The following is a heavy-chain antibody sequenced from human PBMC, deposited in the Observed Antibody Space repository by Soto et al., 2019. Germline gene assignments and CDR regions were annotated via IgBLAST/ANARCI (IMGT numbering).Heavy chain of an antibody. D-gene: IGHD6-19*01. CDR3: GREYSSAWKTVDY. Sequence: EVQLLESGGGLVQPGRSLRLSCAASGFTFNSYAVSWVRQAPGKGLEWVSAISDIGGTTYYADSGKGRYTISRDNSKNTLYLEKNSLRAEDTAVYYCGREYSSAWKTVDYWGQGTLVTVSS. V-gene: IGHV3-23*01. CDR1: GFTFNSYA. J-gene: IGHJ4*02. CDR2: ISDIGGTT.